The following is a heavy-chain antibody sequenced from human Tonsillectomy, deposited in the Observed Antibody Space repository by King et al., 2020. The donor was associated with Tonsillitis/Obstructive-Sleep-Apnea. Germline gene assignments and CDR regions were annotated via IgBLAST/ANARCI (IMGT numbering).Heavy chain of an antibody. V-gene: IGHV3-11*05. Sequence: VQLVESGGGLVKAGGSLRLSCAASGFSFSDYYMSWIRQAPGKGLEGVSYISISSSDTNYPDSVKGRFTISRDNAKNSLYLQMNSLRADDTAVYYCASAAVTKPFDYWGQGTLVTVSS. J-gene: IGHJ4*02. CDR1: GFSFSDYY. CDR3: ASAAVTKPFDY. CDR2: ISISSSDT. D-gene: IGHD4-17*01.